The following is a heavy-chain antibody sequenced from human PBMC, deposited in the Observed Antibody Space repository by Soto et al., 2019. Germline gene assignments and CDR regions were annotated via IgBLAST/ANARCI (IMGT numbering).Heavy chain of an antibody. CDR3: AKDIGQWVAVAGRGPY. V-gene: IGHV3-30*18. D-gene: IGHD6-19*01. CDR2: ISYDGSNK. J-gene: IGHJ4*02. Sequence: QVQLVESGGGVVQPGRSLRLSCAASGFTFSSYGMHWVRQAPGKGLEWVAIISYDGSNKYYADSVKGRFTISRDNSKNTLYLQMNSLRAEDTPLYYCAKDIGQWVAVAGRGPYWGQGTLVTVSS. CDR1: GFTFSSYG.